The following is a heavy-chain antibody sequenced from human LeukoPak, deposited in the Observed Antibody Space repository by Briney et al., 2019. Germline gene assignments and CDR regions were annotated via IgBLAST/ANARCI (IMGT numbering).Heavy chain of an antibody. D-gene: IGHD6-13*01. V-gene: IGHV3-23*01. Sequence: GGSLRLSCAASGFTFSSYAVSWVRQAPGKGPQWVSALSGSGLSTYYADSVKGRFTISRDNSKNTLYLQMNSLRAEDTAVYYCAKGGESSSWLFDYWGQGTLVPVSS. CDR1: GFTFSSYA. J-gene: IGHJ4*02. CDR3: AKGGESSSWLFDY. CDR2: LSGSGLST.